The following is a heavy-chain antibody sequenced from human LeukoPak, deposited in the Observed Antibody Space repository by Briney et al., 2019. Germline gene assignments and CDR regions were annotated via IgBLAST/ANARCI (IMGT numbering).Heavy chain of an antibody. CDR2: INHRGST. D-gene: IGHD3-10*01. CDR3: ARGGVLWFGESGSNWFDL. CDR1: GQSFSVCY. V-gene: IGHV4-34*01. J-gene: IGHJ5*02. Sequence: SDTLSLPCAVCGQSFSVCYGLGMRGPPGKGRVWVGEINHRGSTKHSTSLKSRVPISQEPFKNQIFLKLSSVTAADTAVYDCARGGVLWFGESGSNWFDLWGQGTLVSVSS.